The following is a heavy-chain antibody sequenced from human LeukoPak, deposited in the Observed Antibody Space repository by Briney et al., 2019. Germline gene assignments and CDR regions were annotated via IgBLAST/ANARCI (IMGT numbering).Heavy chain of an antibody. CDR2: INPNSGGT. CDR1: GYTFTGYY. Sequence: ASVKVSCKASGYTFTGYYMHWVRQAPGQGLEWMGWINPNSGGTNYAQKFQGRVTMTRDTSISTAYMELSRLRSDDTAVYYCARGDSSSWYEGIYGQWLVLDYWGQGTLVTVSS. D-gene: IGHD6-13*01. J-gene: IGHJ4*02. V-gene: IGHV1-2*02. CDR3: ARGDSSSWYEGIYGQWLVLDY.